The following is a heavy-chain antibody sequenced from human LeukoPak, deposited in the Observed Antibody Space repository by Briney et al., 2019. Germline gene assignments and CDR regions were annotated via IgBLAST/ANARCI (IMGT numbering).Heavy chain of an antibody. CDR3: VSNPPATGDFNY. CDR2: MSPNSGNT. V-gene: IGHV1-8*01. D-gene: IGHD7-27*01. Sequence: ASVKVSCKTSGYTFANCDIDWVRQTTGQGLEWMGWMSPNSGNTGYAQNFQGRFAMTRDTSISTVYMELSSLGSEDTAVYYCVSNPPATGDFNYWGQGTLVTVSS. J-gene: IGHJ4*02. CDR1: GYTFANCD.